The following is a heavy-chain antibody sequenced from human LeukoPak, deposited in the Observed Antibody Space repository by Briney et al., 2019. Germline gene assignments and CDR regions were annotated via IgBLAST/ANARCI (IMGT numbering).Heavy chain of an antibody. V-gene: IGHV3-66*02. CDR1: GFTVSSNY. CDR3: AGYYDSSGYYYFDH. CDR2: IYSGGST. Sequence: GGSLRLSCAASGFTVSSNYMSWVRQAPGKGLEWVSVIYSGGSTYYADSVKGRFTISRDNSKNTLYLQMNSLRAEDTAVYYCAGYYDSSGYYYFDHWGQGTLVTVSS. D-gene: IGHD3-22*01. J-gene: IGHJ4*02.